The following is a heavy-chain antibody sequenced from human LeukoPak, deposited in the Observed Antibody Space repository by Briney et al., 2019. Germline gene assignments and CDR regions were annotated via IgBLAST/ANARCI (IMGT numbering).Heavy chain of an antibody. CDR2: IYPGDSDT. CDR3: ARRPSPDFSGGSCYSDWFDP. V-gene: IGHV5-51*01. CDR1: GYSFTSYW. D-gene: IGHD2-15*01. J-gene: IGHJ5*02. Sequence: GESLKISCKGSGYSFTSYWIGWVRQMPGKGLEWMGIIYPGDSDTRYSPSFQGQVTISADKSISTAYLQWSSLKASDTAMYYCARRPSPDFSGGSCYSDWFDPWGQGTLVTVSS.